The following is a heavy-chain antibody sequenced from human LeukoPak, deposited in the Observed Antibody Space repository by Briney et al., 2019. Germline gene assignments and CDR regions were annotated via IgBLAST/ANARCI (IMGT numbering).Heavy chain of an antibody. J-gene: IGHJ4*02. Sequence: GGSLRLSCAASGFTFSSYSMDWLRQAPGKGLEWVSSLSGSGDNTFYADSVKGRFTVSRDNAKNTLYLQMTHLRAEDMAIYYCARGGDSGRYQEKLDYWGQGTLVTVSS. CDR2: LSGSGDNT. V-gene: IGHV3-21*04. CDR3: ARGGDSGRYQEKLDY. CDR1: GFTFSSYS. D-gene: IGHD1-26*01.